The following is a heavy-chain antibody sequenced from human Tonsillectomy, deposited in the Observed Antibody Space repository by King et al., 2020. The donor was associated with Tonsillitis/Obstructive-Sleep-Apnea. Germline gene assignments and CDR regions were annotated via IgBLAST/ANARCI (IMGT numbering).Heavy chain of an antibody. J-gene: IGHJ4*02. CDR2: ISGSGDIT. D-gene: IGHD6-13*01. Sequence: VQLVESGGGLVQPGGSLRLSCAAPGFTFSNYAMTWVRQAPGKGLEWVSAISGSGDITYYADSVKGRFTISRDNSKNTLYLQMNSLRAEDTAVYYCAKELSGSSSSWYHFDYWGQGTLVTVSS. CDR1: GFTFSNYA. V-gene: IGHV3-23*04. CDR3: AKELSGSSSSWYHFDY.